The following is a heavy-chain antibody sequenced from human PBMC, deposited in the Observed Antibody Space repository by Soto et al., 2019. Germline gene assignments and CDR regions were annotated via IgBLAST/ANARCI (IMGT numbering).Heavy chain of an antibody. Sequence: GASVKVSCKASGYTFTSYAMHWVRQAPGQRLEWMGWINAGNGNTKYSQKFQGRVTITRDTSASTAYMELSSLRSEDTAVYYCARLGFDHPFVHWFGPRGQGTLVTVSS. D-gene: IGHD3-3*01. CDR2: INAGNGNT. J-gene: IGHJ5*02. CDR3: ARLGFDHPFVHWFGP. V-gene: IGHV1-3*01. CDR1: GYTFTSYA.